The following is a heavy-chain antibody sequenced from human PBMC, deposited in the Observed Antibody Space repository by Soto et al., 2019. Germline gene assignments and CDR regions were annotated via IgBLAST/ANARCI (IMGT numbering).Heavy chain of an antibody. V-gene: IGHV4-4*07. CDR3: ARDEYYDSNNWFDT. Sequence: PSETLSLTCTVSGGSISSYYWSWIRQPAGKGLEWIGRIYTSGSTNYNPSLKSRVTMSVDTSDNQFSLRLRSVTAADTAVYYCARDEYYDSNNWFDTWGQGTLVTVSS. J-gene: IGHJ5*02. CDR1: GGSISSYY. D-gene: IGHD3-22*01. CDR2: IYTSGST.